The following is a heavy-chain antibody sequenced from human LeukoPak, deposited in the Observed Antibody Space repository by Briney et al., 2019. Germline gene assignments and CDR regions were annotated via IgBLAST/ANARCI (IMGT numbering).Heavy chain of an antibody. Sequence: SETLSLTCAVSGGSISSGGSSWSWIRQPPGKGLEWIGYIYHSGSTYYNPSLKSRVTISVDRSKKQFSLKLSSVTAADTAVYYCARGVAARAFDIWGQGTMVTVSS. CDR2: IYHSGST. CDR3: ARGVAARAFDI. V-gene: IGHV4-30-2*01. J-gene: IGHJ3*02. D-gene: IGHD6-25*01. CDR1: GGSISSGGSS.